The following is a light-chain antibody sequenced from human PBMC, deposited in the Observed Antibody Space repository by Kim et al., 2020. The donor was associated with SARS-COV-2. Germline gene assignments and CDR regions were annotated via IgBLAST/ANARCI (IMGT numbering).Light chain of an antibody. CDR2: QDS. V-gene: IGLV3-1*01. CDR1: KLGDKY. J-gene: IGLJ1*01. CDR3: QAWDF. Sequence: SYELTQPPSVSVSPGQTASITCSGDKLGDKYACWYQQKPGQSPVLVIYQDSKRPSGIPERFSGSNSGNTATLTISGTQAMDEADYYCQAWDFFGTGTKVTVL.